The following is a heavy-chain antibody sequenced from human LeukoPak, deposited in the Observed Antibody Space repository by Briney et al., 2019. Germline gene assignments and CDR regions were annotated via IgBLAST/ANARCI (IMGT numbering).Heavy chain of an antibody. CDR3: ARDSDYVWGSYREDDAFDI. J-gene: IGHJ3*02. Sequence: GGSLRLSCAASGFTFSSYGMHWVRQAPGKGLEWVAVIWYDGSNKYYADSVKGRFTISRDNYKNTLYLQMNSLRAEDTAVHYCARDSDYVWGSYREDDAFDIWGQGTMVTVSS. V-gene: IGHV3-33*01. CDR1: GFTFSSYG. CDR2: IWYDGSNK. D-gene: IGHD3-16*02.